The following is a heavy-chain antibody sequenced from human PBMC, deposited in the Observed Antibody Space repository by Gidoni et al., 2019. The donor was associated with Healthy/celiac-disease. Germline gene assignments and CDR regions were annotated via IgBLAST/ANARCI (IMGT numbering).Heavy chain of an antibody. J-gene: IGHJ6*02. D-gene: IGHD2-15*01. CDR2: ISYDGSNK. V-gene: IGHV3-30*18. CDR1: GFTFSSYG. Sequence: QVQLVESGGGVVQPGRSLSLSSAASGFTFSSYGMHWVREAPGKGLEWVAVISYDGSNKYYADTVKGRFTISRDNSKNTLYLQMNSLRAEDTAVYYCAKEGCSGGSCYSVFYYYYGMDVWGQGTTVTVSS. CDR3: AKEGCSGGSCYSVFYYYYGMDV.